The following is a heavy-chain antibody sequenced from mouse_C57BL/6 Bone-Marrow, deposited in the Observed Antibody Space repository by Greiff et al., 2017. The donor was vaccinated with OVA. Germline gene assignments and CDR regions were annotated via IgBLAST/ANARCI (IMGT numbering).Heavy chain of an antibody. CDR2: IDPSDSYT. Sequence: VQLQQSGAELVMPGASVKLSCKASGYTFTSYWMHWVKQRPGQGLEWIGEIDPSDSYTNYNQKFEGKSTLTVDKSSSTAYMQLSSLTSEDSAVYYCARSLFAYWGQGTLVTVSA. CDR1: GYTFTSYW. V-gene: IGHV1-69*01. CDR3: ARSLFAY. J-gene: IGHJ3*01.